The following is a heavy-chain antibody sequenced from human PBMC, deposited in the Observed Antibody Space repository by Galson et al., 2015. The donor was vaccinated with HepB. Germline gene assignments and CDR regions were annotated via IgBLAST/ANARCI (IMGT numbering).Heavy chain of an antibody. D-gene: IGHD5-12*01. J-gene: IGHJ4*02. CDR3: ARSFVSYSGVFVY. V-gene: IGHV3-48*04. CDR2: IRSSTSTV. Sequence: SLRLSCAASGFSFSRYSMNWVRQAPGKGLEWVSYIRSSTSTVSYADSVQGRFSISSDSAKNSLYLQMNSLRAEDTAVYYCARSFVSYSGVFVYWGQGILVTVSS. CDR1: GFSFSRYS.